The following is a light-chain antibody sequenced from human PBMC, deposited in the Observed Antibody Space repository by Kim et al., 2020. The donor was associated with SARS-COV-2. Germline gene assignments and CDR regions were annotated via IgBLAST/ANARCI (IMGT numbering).Light chain of an antibody. CDR1: GGSIGENY. J-gene: IGLJ7*01. CDR3: QSYNRSNVI. V-gene: IGLV6-57*03. Sequence: GRPVASACPRSGGSIGENYVQWYQQRPGGAPTTLIYEDDQRPSGVPDRFSGSIDSSSNSASLTISGLKTEDEADYYCQSYNRSNVIFGGGTQLTVL. CDR2: EDD.